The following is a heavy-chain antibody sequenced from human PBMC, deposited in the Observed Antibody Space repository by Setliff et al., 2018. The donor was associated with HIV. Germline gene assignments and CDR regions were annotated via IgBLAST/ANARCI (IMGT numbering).Heavy chain of an antibody. J-gene: IGHJ6*02. V-gene: IGHV1-8*01. D-gene: IGHD2-2*01. CDR2: MNPHSGNT. CDR3: ARGNAHSTSWFAYYYYHMDV. Sequence: ASVKVSCKASGYTFTNYDINWVRQATGQGLEWMGWMNPHSGNTGYAQKFQGRVTMTRNTSISTAYMELSSLRSEDTAVYFCARGNAHSTSWFAYYYYHMDVWGQGTTVTVSS. CDR1: GYTFTNYD.